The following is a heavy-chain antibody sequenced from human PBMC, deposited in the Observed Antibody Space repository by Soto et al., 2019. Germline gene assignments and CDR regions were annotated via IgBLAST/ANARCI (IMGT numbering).Heavy chain of an antibody. V-gene: IGHV1-2*04. CDR3: ARDREGRAGGLIYWFDP. CDR2: INPNSGGT. CDR1: GYTFTGYY. J-gene: IGHJ5*02. Sequence: ASVKVSCKASGYTFTGYYMHWVRQAPGQGLEWMGWINPNSGGTNYAQKFQGWVTMTGDMSISTAYMELSRLSADDTAVYYCARDREGRAGGLIYWFDPWGQGTLVTVSS. D-gene: IGHD1-26*01.